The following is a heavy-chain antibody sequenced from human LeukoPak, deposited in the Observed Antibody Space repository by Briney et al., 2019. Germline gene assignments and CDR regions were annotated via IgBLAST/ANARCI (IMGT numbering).Heavy chain of an antibody. D-gene: IGHD2-2*01. J-gene: IGHJ6*03. CDR1: GGSFSGYY. CDR3: ARGRRPDCSSTSCYYYYYMDV. V-gene: IGHV4-34*01. CDR2: INHSGST. Sequence: PSETLSLTCAVHGGSFSGYYWSWIRQPPGKGLEWIGEINHSGSTNYNPSLKSRVTISVDTSKNQFSLKLSSVTAADTAVYYCARGRRPDCSSTSCYYYYYMDVWGKGTTVTVSS.